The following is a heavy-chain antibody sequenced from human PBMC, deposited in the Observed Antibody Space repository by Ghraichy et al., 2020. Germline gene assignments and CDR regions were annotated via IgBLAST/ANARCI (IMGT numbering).Heavy chain of an antibody. CDR2: INHSVST. CDR1: GGSFSGYY. Sequence: SETLSLTCAVYGGSFSGYYWSWIRQPPGKGLEWIGEINHSVSTNYNPSLKSRVTISVDTSKNQFSLKLSSVTAADTAVYYCASVMGPSGMDVWGQGTTVTVSS. D-gene: IGHD2-21*01. CDR3: ASVMGPSGMDV. J-gene: IGHJ6*02. V-gene: IGHV4-34*01.